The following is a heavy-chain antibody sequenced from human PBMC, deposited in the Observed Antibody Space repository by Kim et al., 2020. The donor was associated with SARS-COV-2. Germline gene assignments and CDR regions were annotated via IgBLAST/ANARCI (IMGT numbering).Heavy chain of an antibody. J-gene: IGHJ3*02. V-gene: IGHV3-30*02. Sequence: KYYADPVKGRFTISRDNSKNTLYLKMNSLRAEDTAVYYCAKENDVVAFDIWGQGTMVTVSS. CDR3: AKENDVVAFDI. CDR2: K. D-gene: IGHD1-1*01.